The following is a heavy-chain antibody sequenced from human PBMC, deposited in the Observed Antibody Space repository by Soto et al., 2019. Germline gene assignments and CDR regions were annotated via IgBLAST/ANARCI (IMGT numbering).Heavy chain of an antibody. Sequence: QVQLAQSGAEVKKPGSTVKVSCKTSGGTFSKYGISWVRQAPGQGLEWVGGIIPSSGSTNYAQKFQGRVTIIADDSTSTAYMELSSLRSEDTAVYHCARVMYNWNYGTGQHYYNAMDVWGQGTTVTVSS. CDR2: IIPSSGST. CDR3: ARVMYNWNYGTGQHYYNAMDV. CDR1: GGTFSKYG. V-gene: IGHV1-69*01. D-gene: IGHD1-7*01. J-gene: IGHJ6*02.